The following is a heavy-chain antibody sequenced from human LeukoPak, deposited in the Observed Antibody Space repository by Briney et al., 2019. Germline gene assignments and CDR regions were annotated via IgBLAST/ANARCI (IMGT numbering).Heavy chain of an antibody. CDR3: ARGVTTYDY. D-gene: IGHD4-17*01. CDR2: IYYSGST. V-gene: IGHV4-59*01. CDR1: GGSISSYY. Sequence: SETLSLTCTVTGGSISSYYWSWIRQPPGKGLEWIAYIYYSGSTNYNPSLKSRVTISVDTSKNQFSLKLSSVTAADTAVYYCARGVTTYDYWGQGTLVTVSS. J-gene: IGHJ4*02.